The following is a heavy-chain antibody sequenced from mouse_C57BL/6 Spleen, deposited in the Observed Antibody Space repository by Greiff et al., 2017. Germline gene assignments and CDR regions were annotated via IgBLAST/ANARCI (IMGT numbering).Heavy chain of an antibody. CDR3: ARPECIRQVNCYFDD. Sequence: VQLQQSGAELVKPGASVKLSCKASGYTFNEYTIHWVKQRSGQGLEWIGRFYPGDGSTKYNEKFKGKATLTADKSSSTAYMELSRLTSEDSAVYVCARPECIRQVNCYFDDWGQGTTVTGSS. V-gene: IGHV1-62-2*01. J-gene: IGHJ2*01. D-gene: IGHD4-1*02. CDR2: FYPGDGST. CDR1: GYTFNEYT.